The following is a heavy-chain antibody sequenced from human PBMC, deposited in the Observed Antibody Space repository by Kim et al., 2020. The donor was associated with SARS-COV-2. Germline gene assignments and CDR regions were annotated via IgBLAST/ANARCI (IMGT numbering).Heavy chain of an antibody. D-gene: IGHD6-13*01. Sequence: ASVKVSCKSSGYTFTSYTMHWVRQAPGQRLEWMGWINAGNGNTKYSQKFQGRVTITRDTSASTAYMELSSLRSEDTAVYYCARAATQQLVYFDYWGQGTLVTVSS. CDR2: INAGNGNT. CDR3: ARAATQQLVYFDY. V-gene: IGHV1-3*01. CDR1: GYTFTSYT. J-gene: IGHJ4*02.